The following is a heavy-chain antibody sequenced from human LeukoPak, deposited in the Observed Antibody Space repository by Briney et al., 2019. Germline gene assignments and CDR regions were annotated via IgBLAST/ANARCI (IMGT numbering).Heavy chain of an antibody. CDR3: TKRSRGYYDY. D-gene: IGHD3-10*01. J-gene: IGHJ4*02. V-gene: IGHV3-66*02. Sequence: PGGSLRLSCAASGFTVSTDNMGWVRQVPGKGLEWVSVVYSGNDGTNYADSVRGRFTISRDDSKNIVYLQMNNLRLEDAAVYYCTKRSRGYYDYWGQETLVTVSS. CDR2: VYSGNDGT. CDR1: GFTVSTDN.